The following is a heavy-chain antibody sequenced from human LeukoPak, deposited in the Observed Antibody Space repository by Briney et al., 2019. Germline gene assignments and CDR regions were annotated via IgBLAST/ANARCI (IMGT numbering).Heavy chain of an antibody. D-gene: IGHD1-14*01. CDR3: ARDRTPETRDSFAI. CDR1: GGSIGSGNYY. Sequence: SQTLSLTCTVSGGSIGSGNYYWSWIRQPAGKGLEWIGRIYTSGSTNYNPSLKSRVTISVDTSKNQFSLKLNSVTAADTAVYYCARDRTPETRDSFAIWGQGTMVTVSS. V-gene: IGHV4-61*02. J-gene: IGHJ3*02. CDR2: IYTSGST.